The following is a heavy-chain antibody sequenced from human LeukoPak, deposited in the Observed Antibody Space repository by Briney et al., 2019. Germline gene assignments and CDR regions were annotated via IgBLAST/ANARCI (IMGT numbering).Heavy chain of an antibody. CDR1: GGPISGYY. CDR3: ARGGDIVATIMGAFDY. J-gene: IGHJ4*02. D-gene: IGHD5-12*01. CDR2: INHSGST. V-gene: IGHV4-34*01. Sequence: PSETQSLTCTLSGGPISGYYWSWIRQPPGKGLEWIGEINHSGSTNYNPSLKSRVTISVDTSKNQFSLKLSSVTAADTAVYYCARGGDIVATIMGAFDYWGQGTLVTVSS.